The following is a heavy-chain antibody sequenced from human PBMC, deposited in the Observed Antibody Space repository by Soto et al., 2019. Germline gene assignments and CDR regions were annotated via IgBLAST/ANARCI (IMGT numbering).Heavy chain of an antibody. Sequence: GGSLMLSCAACCFTFRIYVMHWVRQAPGKGLEWVAVLWYDGSNENYADSVKGRFTISRDNSKNTLHLQMNSLRVEDTAVYFCATEGKYKYAHDYWGQGT. CDR3: ATEGKYKYAHDY. J-gene: IGHJ4*02. CDR1: CFTFRIYV. V-gene: IGHV3-33*03. CDR2: LWYDGSNE. D-gene: IGHD2-2*01.